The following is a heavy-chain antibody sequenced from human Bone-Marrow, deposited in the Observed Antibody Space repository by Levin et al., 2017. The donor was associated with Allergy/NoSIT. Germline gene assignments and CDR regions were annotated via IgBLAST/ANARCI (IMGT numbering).Heavy chain of an antibody. Sequence: PGESLKISCKTSGYTFTGYFIHWVRQAPGQGLEWMGRIDPISGRTNYAQNFQGRVTMTRDTSISTAYMELNRLTSDDTAVYYCARDHHSSSWLAAYWGQGTLVTVSP. J-gene: IGHJ4*02. D-gene: IGHD6-13*01. CDR2: IDPISGRT. CDR3: ARDHHSSSWLAAY. V-gene: IGHV1-2*06. CDR1: GYTFTGYF.